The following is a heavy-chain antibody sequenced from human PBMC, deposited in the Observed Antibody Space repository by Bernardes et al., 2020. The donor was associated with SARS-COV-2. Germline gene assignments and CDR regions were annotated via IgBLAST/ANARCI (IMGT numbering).Heavy chain of an antibody. CDR2: INQSGST. D-gene: IGHD2-15*01. CDR1: DKSFSGHY. J-gene: IGHJ4*02. CDR3: AGGIEDTSTPDFDY. Sequence: PQALSLTCAVSDKSFSGHYWSWIRQAPGKGLEWIGEINQSGSTNYNPSLKSRVVLSVEASKNQFSLRLTSVTAADTALYYCAGGIEDTSTPDFDYWGQGALVTVSS. V-gene: IGHV4-34*01.